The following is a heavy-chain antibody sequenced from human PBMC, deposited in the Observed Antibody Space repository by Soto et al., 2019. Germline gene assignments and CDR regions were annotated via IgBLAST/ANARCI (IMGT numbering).Heavy chain of an antibody. J-gene: IGHJ4*02. D-gene: IGHD2-2*01. CDR2: ISSSSSYI. Sequence: GGSLRLSCAASGFTFSSYSMNWVRQAPGKGLEWVSSISSSSSYIYYADSVKGRFTISRDNAKNSLYLQMNSLTAEDTVVYYWGRDAPADIVVVPAANGVDYWGQGTLVTVSS. CDR1: GFTFSSYS. V-gene: IGHV3-21*01. CDR3: GRDAPADIVVVPAANGVDY.